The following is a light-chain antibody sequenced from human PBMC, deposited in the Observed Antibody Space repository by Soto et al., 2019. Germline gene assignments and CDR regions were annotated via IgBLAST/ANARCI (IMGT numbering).Light chain of an antibody. V-gene: IGLV2-8*01. J-gene: IGLJ1*01. CDR2: EVS. CDR1: SXDVGGYNY. Sequence: QSVLTQPPSASGSPGQSVTICCTGTSXDVGGYNYVSWYQQHPGKAPKVIIYEVSKRPSGVPDRFSGSKSGSTASLTVSGLQAEDEADYYCSSYAVTNIFVFGPGTKVTVL. CDR3: SSYAVTNIFV.